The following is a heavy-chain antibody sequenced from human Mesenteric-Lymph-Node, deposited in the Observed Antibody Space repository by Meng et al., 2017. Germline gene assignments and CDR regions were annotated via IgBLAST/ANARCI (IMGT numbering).Heavy chain of an antibody. J-gene: IGHJ4*02. D-gene: IGHD6-13*01. CDR2: INHSGST. CDR3: ARGVVAAIDY. Sequence: SEPLSLTCAVYGGSFSGYYWSWIRQPPGKGLEWIGEINHSGSTNYNPSLKSRVTISVDTSKNQFSLKLSSVTAADTAVYYCARGVVAAIDYWGQGTLVTVSS. CDR1: GGSFSGYY. V-gene: IGHV4-34*01.